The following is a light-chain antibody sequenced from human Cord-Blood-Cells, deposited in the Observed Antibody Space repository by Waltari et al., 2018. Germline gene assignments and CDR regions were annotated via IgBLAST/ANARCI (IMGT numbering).Light chain of an antibody. J-gene: IGLJ3*02. CDR1: SSDVGSYNL. CDR3: CSYAGSSTWV. V-gene: IGLV2-23*01. Sequence: QSALTQPPSVSGSPGQSLTISCTGTSSDVGSYNLVSWYQQHPGKAPKLMIYEGSKRPSGVPNRCSGSKSGNTASLTISGLQAEDEADYYCCSYAGSSTWVFGGGTKLTVL. CDR2: EGS.